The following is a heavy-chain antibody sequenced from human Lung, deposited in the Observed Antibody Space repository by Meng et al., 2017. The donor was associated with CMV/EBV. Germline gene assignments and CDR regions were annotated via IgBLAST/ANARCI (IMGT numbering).Heavy chain of an antibody. V-gene: IGHV3-30-3*01. Sequence: GESXKISCAASEFTFSSYAMHWVRQAPGKGLEWVAVISYDGSNKYYADSVKGRSTISRDNSKNTLYLQMNSLRAEDTAVYYCARVNIVVVPAAPLDVWGQGTXVTVYS. CDR2: ISYDGSNK. D-gene: IGHD2-2*01. CDR3: ARVNIVVVPAAPLDV. CDR1: EFTFSSYA. J-gene: IGHJ6*02.